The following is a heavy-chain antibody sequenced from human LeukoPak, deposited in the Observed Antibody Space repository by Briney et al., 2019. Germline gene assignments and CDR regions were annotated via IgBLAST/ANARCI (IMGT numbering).Heavy chain of an antibody. CDR1: GYSFTSYW. Sequence: GESLKISCKGSGYSFTSYWIGWVRQMPGKGLEWMGIIYPVDSDTRYSPSFQGQVTISADKSISTAYLQWSSLKASDTAMYYCARGRWGYYGSGSYGDYFDYWGQGTLVTVSS. V-gene: IGHV5-51*01. CDR3: ARGRWGYYGSGSYGDYFDY. D-gene: IGHD3-10*01. J-gene: IGHJ4*02. CDR2: IYPVDSDT.